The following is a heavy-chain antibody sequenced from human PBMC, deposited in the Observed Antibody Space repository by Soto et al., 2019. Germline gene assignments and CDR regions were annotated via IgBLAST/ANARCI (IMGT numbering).Heavy chain of an antibody. D-gene: IGHD6-13*01. CDR1: GFTFSSYA. J-gene: IGHJ4*02. CDR3: ARRSGYSSSWSQFDY. Sequence: EVQLLESGGGLVQPGGSLRLSCAASGFTFSSYAMSWVRQAPGKGLEWVSTIGNRGGSTYYADSVKGRFTISRDNSKNTLDLQMNSLRAEDTAVYYCARRSGYSSSWSQFDYWGQGTLVTVSS. V-gene: IGHV3-23*01. CDR2: IGNRGGST.